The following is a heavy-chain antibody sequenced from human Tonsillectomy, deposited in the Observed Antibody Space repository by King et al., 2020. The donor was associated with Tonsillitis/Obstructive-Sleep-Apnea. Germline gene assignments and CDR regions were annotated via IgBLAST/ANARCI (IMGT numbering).Heavy chain of an antibody. CDR2: INHSGST. CDR3: ATTGCSSTSCYRADP. Sequence: VQLQQWGAGLLKPSETLSLTCAVYGGSFSGYYWSWIRQPPGKGLEWIGEINHSGSTNYNPSLKSRVTISVDTSKNQFSLKLSSVTAADTAVYYCATTGCSSTSCYRADPWGQGTLVTVSS. D-gene: IGHD2-2*01. V-gene: IGHV4-34*01. CDR1: GGSFSGYY. J-gene: IGHJ5*02.